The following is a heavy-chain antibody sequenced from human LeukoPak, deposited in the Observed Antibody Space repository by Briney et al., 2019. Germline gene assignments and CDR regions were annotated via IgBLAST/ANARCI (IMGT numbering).Heavy chain of an antibody. CDR2: IYTSGST. J-gene: IGHJ6*02. Sequence: SETLSLTCTVSGGSIRSYYWSWIRQPAGKGLEWIGRIYTSGSTNYSPSLKSRVTMSVDTSKNQFSLKLSSVTAADTAVYYCARGHTVGGGMDVWGQGTTVTVSS. CDR1: GGSIRSYY. D-gene: IGHD4-11*01. V-gene: IGHV4-4*07. CDR3: ARGHTVGGGMDV.